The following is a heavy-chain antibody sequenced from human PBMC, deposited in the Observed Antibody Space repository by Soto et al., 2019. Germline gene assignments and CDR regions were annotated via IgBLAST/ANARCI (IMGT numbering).Heavy chain of an antibody. V-gene: IGHV5-51*01. J-gene: IGHJ4*02. D-gene: IGHD3-3*01. CDR2: IYPSDSDT. Sequence: GESLKISCKGSGYNFAGYWVAWVRQMPGKGLELMGIIYPSDSDTRYRPSFQGQVTISADKSISSAYLQWSSLRASDTAMYYCARGGVSTRTFDYWGQGTPVTVSS. CDR3: ARGGVSTRTFDY. CDR1: GYNFAGYW.